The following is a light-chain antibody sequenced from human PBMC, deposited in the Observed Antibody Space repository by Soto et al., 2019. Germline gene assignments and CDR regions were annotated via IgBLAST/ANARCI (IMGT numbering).Light chain of an antibody. CDR2: GAS. V-gene: IGKV3-15*01. CDR3: QQYNDWPPFT. CDR1: QTVSSN. Sequence: EIVMTQSPATLSVSPGERATLSCRASQTVSSNLAWYQQKPGQAPRLLIHGASTRAAGIPARFSGSGSGTEFTITISSLQSEDFAVYYCQQYNDWPPFTVGPGTRVDIK. J-gene: IGKJ3*01.